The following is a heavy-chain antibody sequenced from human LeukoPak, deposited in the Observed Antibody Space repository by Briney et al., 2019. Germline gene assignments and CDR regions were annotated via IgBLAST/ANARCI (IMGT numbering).Heavy chain of an antibody. V-gene: IGHV1-69*05. CDR1: GGTFSSYA. CDR3: ARGTPGYYYYYMDV. CDR2: IIPIFGTA. Sequence: SVKVSCKASGGTFSSYAISWVRQAPGQGLEWMGGIIPIFGTANYAQKFQGRVTITTDESTSTAYMELSRLKSEDTAVYYCARGTPGYYYYYMDVWGKGTTVTVSS. J-gene: IGHJ6*03. D-gene: IGHD4-23*01.